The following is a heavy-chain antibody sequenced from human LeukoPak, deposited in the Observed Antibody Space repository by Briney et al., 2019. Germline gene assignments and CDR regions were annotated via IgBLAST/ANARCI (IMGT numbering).Heavy chain of an antibody. V-gene: IGHV1-18*01. CDR1: GYTFTSYG. D-gene: IGHD2-2*01. Sequence: ASVKVSCKASGYTFTSYGISWVRQAPGQGLEWMGWISAYNGNANYAQKLQGRVTMTTDTSTSTAYMELRSLRSDDTAVYYCARNIVVVPAAEFDPWGQGTLVTVSS. CDR2: ISAYNGNA. J-gene: IGHJ5*02. CDR3: ARNIVVVPAAEFDP.